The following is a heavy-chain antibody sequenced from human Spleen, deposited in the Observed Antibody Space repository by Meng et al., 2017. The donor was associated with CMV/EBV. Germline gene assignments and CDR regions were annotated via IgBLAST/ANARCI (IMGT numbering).Heavy chain of an antibody. CDR1: GFTFSDYY. D-gene: IGHD5-18*01. J-gene: IGHJ4*02. Sequence: GESLKISCAASGFTFSDYYMTWIRQAPGKGLEWVSYISTSGSAIYYPDSVKGRFTISRDNTKNSLYLQMNSLRADDTAVYYCARAADTAMFDYWGQGSLVTVSS. CDR3: ARAADTAMFDY. CDR2: ISTSGSAI. V-gene: IGHV3-11*01.